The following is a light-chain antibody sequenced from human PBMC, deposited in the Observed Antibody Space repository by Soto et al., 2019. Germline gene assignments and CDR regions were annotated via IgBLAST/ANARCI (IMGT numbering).Light chain of an antibody. V-gene: IGKV3-11*01. CDR3: QHYNNWPIT. Sequence: EIVLTQSPATLSLSPGERATRSCRASQSVSSYLAWYQQKPGQAPRLLIYDASNRATGIPARFSGSGSGTDFTLTISSLQAADFAVYHCQHYNNWPITFGQGTRLEI. CDR1: QSVSSY. J-gene: IGKJ5*01. CDR2: DAS.